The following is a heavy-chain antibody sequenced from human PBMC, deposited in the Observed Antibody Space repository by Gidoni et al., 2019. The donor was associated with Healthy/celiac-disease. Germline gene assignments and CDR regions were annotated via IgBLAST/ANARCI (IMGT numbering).Heavy chain of an antibody. D-gene: IGHD6-13*01. CDR3: AKAPIAAAGTNYYYGMDV. J-gene: IGHJ6*02. CDR2: ILYDGSNK. Sequence: QVQLVESGGGVVQPGGSLRLSWAASGCTFSSYGMHWVRQAPGKGLEWVAFILYDGSNKYYADSVKGRFTISRDNSKNTLYLQMNSLRAEDTAVYYCAKAPIAAAGTNYYYGMDVWGQGTTVTVSS. CDR1: GCTFSSYG. V-gene: IGHV3-30*02.